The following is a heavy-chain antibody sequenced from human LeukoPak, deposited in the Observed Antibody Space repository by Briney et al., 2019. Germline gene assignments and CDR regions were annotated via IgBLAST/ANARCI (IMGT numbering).Heavy chain of an antibody. J-gene: IGHJ5*02. V-gene: IGHV3-23*01. Sequence: PRLSCAASGFTFSSYAMSWVRQAPGKGLEWVSAISGSGGSTYYADSVKGRFTISRDNSKNTLYLQMNSLRAEDTAVYYCAKSIVGATYNWFDPWGQGTLVTVSS. D-gene: IGHD1-26*01. CDR3: AKSIVGATYNWFDP. CDR1: GFTFSSYA. CDR2: ISGSGGST.